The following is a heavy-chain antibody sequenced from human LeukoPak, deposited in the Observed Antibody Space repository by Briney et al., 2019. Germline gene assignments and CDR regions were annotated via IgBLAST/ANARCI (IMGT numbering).Heavy chain of an antibody. V-gene: IGHV3-49*04. CDR2: IRTNGYGGTT. CDR1: GFIFGDFA. CDR3: ARVYGDFGNYFDY. D-gene: IGHD4-17*01. Sequence: GGSLRLSCTGSGFIFGDFAMTWVRQAPGKGLDWIGFIRTNGYGGTTEYAASGKDRFTISRDDSKNIAYLQMNSLKTEDTAVYYCARVYGDFGNYFDYWGWGTLVTVSS. J-gene: IGHJ4*02.